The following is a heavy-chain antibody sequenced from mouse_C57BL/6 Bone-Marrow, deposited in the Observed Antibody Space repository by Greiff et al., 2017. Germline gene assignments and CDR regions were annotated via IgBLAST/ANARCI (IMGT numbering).Heavy chain of an antibody. CDR3: ARSGGNCYYAMDY. V-gene: IGHV1-81*01. J-gene: IGHJ4*01. Sequence: VQLQQSGAELARPGASVKLSCKASGYTFTSYGISWVKQRTGQGLEWIGEIAPRSGNTYYNEKFKGKATLTADKSSSTAYMELRSLTSEDSAVYFCARSGGNCYYAMDYWGQGTSVTVSS. CDR1: GYTFTSYG. D-gene: IGHD2-1*01. CDR2: IAPRSGNT.